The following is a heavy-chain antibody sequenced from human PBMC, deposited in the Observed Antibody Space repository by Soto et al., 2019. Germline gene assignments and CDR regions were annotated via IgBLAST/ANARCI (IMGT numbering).Heavy chain of an antibody. CDR2: INHSGST. Sequence: QVQLQQWGAGLLKPSETLSLTCAVYGGSFSGYYWSWIRQPPGKGLEWIGEINHSGSTNYNPSLKSRVTISVDTSKNQFPLKLSSVTAADTAVYYCARGVGTAMARRYFDLWGRGTLVTVSS. J-gene: IGHJ2*01. D-gene: IGHD5-18*01. V-gene: IGHV4-34*01. CDR3: ARGVGTAMARRYFDL. CDR1: GGSFSGYY.